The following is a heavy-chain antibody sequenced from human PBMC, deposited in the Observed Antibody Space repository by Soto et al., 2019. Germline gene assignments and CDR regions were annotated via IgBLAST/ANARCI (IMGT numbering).Heavy chain of an antibody. D-gene: IGHD1-26*01. V-gene: IGHV5-51*01. CDR1: GYTFSTYW. J-gene: IGHJ6*02. CDR3: ARQGGAELGANNYYYGMDV. CDR2: IFPADSDT. Sequence: GESLKISCKGSGYTFSTYWIAWVRQMPGKGLESMGIIFPADSDTRYNPSFQGQVTISADKSINTAYLQWSSLKASDTAMYYCARQGGAELGANNYYYGMDVWGLGTTVTVSS.